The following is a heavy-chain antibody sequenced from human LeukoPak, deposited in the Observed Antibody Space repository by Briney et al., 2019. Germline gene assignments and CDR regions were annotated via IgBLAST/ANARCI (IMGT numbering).Heavy chain of an antibody. D-gene: IGHD6-19*01. V-gene: IGHV3-7*01. CDR3: AKDEKGGTVLIAVAVDY. J-gene: IGHJ4*02. CDR2: IKGDGSEK. CDR1: GFTFSNYW. Sequence: GGSLSLSCAASGFTFSNYWMSWVRQAPGKGLEWVANIKGDGSEKYYVDSVKGRFTISRDNARNSLYLQMNSLRAEDTAVYYCAKDEKGGTVLIAVAVDYWGQGTLVTVSS.